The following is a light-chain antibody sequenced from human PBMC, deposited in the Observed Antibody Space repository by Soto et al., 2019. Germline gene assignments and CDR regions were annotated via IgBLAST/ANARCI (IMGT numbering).Light chain of an antibody. Sequence: EIVLTQSPATLSLSPGERATLSCRASQRVSSYLAWYQQKPGQAPRLLIYDASNRATGIPARFSGSGSGTDFTLTISSLEPEDFAIYYCQQRSNLPPTFGQGTRLEIK. CDR2: DAS. CDR3: QQRSNLPPT. CDR1: QRVSSY. V-gene: IGKV3-11*01. J-gene: IGKJ5*01.